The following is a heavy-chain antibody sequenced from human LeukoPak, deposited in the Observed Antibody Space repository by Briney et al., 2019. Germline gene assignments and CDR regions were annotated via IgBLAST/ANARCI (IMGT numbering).Heavy chain of an antibody. CDR3: ARDVSGYDPKIKEYYFDY. CDR1: GGTFSSYA. CDR2: IIPILGIA. V-gene: IGHV1-69*04. J-gene: IGHJ4*02. Sequence: SVKVSCKASGGTFSSYAISWVRQAPGQGLEWMGRIIPILGIANYAQKFQGRVTITADKSTSTAYMELSSLRSEDTAVYYCARDVSGYDPKIKEYYFDYWGQGTLVTVSS. D-gene: IGHD5-12*01.